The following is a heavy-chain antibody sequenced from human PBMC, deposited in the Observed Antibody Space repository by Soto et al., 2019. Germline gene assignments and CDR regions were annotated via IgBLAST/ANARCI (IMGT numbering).Heavy chain of an antibody. CDR3: ANLRFLEWSLNWFDP. CDR1: GFTFSSYA. V-gene: IGHV3-23*01. Sequence: PGGSLRLSCAASGFTFSSYAMSWVRQAPGKGLEWVSAISGSGGSTYYADSVKGRFTISRDNSKNTLYLQMNSLRAEDTAVYYSANLRFLEWSLNWFDPWGQGTLVTVSS. J-gene: IGHJ5*02. CDR2: ISGSGGST. D-gene: IGHD3-3*01.